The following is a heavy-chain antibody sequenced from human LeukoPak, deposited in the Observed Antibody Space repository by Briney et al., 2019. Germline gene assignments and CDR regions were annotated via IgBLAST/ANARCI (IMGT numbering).Heavy chain of an antibody. D-gene: IGHD3-16*01. V-gene: IGHV3-7*01. Sequence: GGSLRLSCAASAFTFSNCWMNWVRQAPGKGLEWVANLNQDGSGKYYVDPVKGRFTISRDNAKNSVYLRMNSLRVEDTAVYFCARDYIGGWNDHWGQGTLVTVSS. CDR1: AFTFSNCW. CDR3: ARDYIGGWNDH. J-gene: IGHJ4*02. CDR2: LNQDGSGK.